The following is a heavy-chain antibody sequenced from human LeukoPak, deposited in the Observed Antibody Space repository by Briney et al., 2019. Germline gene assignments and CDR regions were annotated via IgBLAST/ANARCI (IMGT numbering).Heavy chain of an antibody. CDR3: ARLGYSSLSYYFDY. D-gene: IGHD6-13*01. J-gene: IGHJ4*02. CDR1: GGTISSYY. Sequence: SETLSLTCTVSGGTISSYYWSWIRQPPGKGLEWIGYIYYSGSSNYNPSLKSRVTISGDTSKNQFSLQLSSVTAADTAVYYCARLGYSSLSYYFDYWGQGTLVTVSS. CDR2: IYYSGSS. V-gene: IGHV4-59*08.